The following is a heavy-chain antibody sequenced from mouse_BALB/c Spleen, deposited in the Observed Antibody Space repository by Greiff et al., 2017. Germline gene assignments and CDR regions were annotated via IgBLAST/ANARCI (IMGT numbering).Heavy chain of an antibody. J-gene: IGHJ4*01. CDR1: GYAFSSSW. Sequence: VQRVESGPELVKPGASVKISCKASGYAFSSSWMNWVKQRPGQGLEWIGRIYPGDGDTNYNGKFKGKATLTADKSSSTAYMQLSSLTSVDSAVYFCARMGGSGYAMDYWGQGTSVTVSS. V-gene: IGHV1-82*01. CDR2: IYPGDGDT. CDR3: ARMGGSGYAMDY.